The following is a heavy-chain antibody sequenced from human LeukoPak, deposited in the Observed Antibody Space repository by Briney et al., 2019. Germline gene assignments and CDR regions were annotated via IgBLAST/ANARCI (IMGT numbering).Heavy chain of an antibody. CDR2: IYTSGST. J-gene: IGHJ6*03. Sequence: SETLSLTCTVSGDSISSYSWSWIRQPAGKGLEWIGRIYTSGSTNYNPSLKSRVTMSLDTSKNQFSLKVTSVTAADTAVYYCARGRKGRYDSSSYYYNYYMDVWGKGTTVTVSS. CDR3: ARGRKGRYDSSSYYYNYYMDV. CDR1: GDSISSYS. D-gene: IGHD3-22*01. V-gene: IGHV4-4*07.